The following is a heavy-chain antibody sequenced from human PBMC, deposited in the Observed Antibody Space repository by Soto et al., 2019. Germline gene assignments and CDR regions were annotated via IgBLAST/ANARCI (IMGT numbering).Heavy chain of an antibody. CDR2: ISYDGSNK. CDR3: ARSLTIFGVVIIPYYYYGMDV. V-gene: IGHV3-30-3*01. J-gene: IGHJ6*02. CDR1: GFPFSSYA. D-gene: IGHD3-3*01. Sequence: GGVLGLSCAASGFPFSSYAIHWVRPAPGQGLGGVAVISYDGSNKYYADSVKGRFTISRDNSKNTLYLQMNSLRAEDTAVYYCARSLTIFGVVIIPYYYYGMDVWGQGTTVTVSS.